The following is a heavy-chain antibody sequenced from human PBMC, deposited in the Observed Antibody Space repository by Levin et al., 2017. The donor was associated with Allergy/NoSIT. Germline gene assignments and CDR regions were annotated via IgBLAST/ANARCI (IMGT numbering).Heavy chain of an antibody. D-gene: IGHD6-19*01. J-gene: IGHJ2*01. Sequence: SETLSLTCTVSGGSISSYYWSWIRQPPGKGLEWIGYIYYSGSTNYNPSLKSRVTISVDTSKNQFSLKLSSVTAADTAVYYCARPAGYSSGWNWYFDLWGRGTLVTVSS. V-gene: IGHV4-59*08. CDR3: ARPAGYSSGWNWYFDL. CDR1: GGSISSYY. CDR2: IYYSGST.